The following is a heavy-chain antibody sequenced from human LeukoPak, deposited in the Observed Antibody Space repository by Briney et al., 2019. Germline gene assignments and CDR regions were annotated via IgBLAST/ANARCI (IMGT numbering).Heavy chain of an antibody. CDR2: IYYSGST. CDR3: ARRLGYCSSTSCYTPSYFDY. D-gene: IGHD2-2*02. CDR1: GGSISSYY. V-gene: IGHV4-59*12. J-gene: IGHJ4*02. Sequence: PSETLSLTCTVSGGSISSYYWSWIRQPPGKGLEWIGYIYYSGSTNYNPSLKSRVTISVDTSKNQFSLKLSSVTAADTAVYYCARRLGYCSSTSCYTPSYFDYWGQGTLVTVSS.